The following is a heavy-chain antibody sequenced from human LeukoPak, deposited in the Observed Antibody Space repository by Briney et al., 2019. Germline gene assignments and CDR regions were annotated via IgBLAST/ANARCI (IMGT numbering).Heavy chain of an antibody. CDR2: ISFDGSHK. CDR3: ARGRADSYYDSSGYYYHY. V-gene: IGHV3-30*04. CDR1: GFTFSSHP. Sequence: GGSLRLSCAASGFTFSSHPMHWVRQAPGKGLEWVAVISFDGSHKYYADSVTGRLTISRDNSKNTLYLQMDSLRTDDTAMYYCARGRADSYYDSSGYYYHYWGQGTLVTVSS. D-gene: IGHD3-22*01. J-gene: IGHJ4*02.